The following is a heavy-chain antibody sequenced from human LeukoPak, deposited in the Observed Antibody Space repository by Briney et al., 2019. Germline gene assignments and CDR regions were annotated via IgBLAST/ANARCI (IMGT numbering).Heavy chain of an antibody. J-gene: IGHJ6*02. Sequence: PGGSLRLSCAASGFTFSSYAMHWVRQAPGKGLEWVAVISYDGSNKYYADSVKGRFTISRDNSKNTLYLKMNSLRAEGTAVYYCARSIVGASDFYYYGMDVWGQGTTVTVSS. CDR1: GFTFSSYA. CDR3: ARSIVGASDFYYYGMDV. CDR2: ISYDGSNK. V-gene: IGHV3-30-3*01. D-gene: IGHD1-26*01.